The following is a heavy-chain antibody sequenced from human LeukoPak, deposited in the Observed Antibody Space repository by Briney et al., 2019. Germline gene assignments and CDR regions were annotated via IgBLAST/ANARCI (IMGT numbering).Heavy chain of an antibody. CDR2: ISWNSNDI. J-gene: IGHJ6*02. CDR3: ASRSQLYVYGMDV. D-gene: IGHD5-18*01. V-gene: IGHV3-9*01. CDR1: GFTFDDYA. Sequence: GGSLRLSCAASGFTFDDYAMHWDRQAPGKGLEWVSGISWNSNDIGYADSVKGRFTISRDNAKNSLYLQMNSLRAEDTAVYYCASRSQLYVYGMDVWGQGTTVTVSS.